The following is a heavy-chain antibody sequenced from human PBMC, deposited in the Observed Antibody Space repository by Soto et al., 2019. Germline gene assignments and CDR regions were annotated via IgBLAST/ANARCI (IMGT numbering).Heavy chain of an antibody. J-gene: IGHJ4*02. CDR2: ISGSGGST. Sequence: EVQLLESGGGLVQPGGSLRLSCAACGVSFSSYAMSWVRHAPGKGLEWVSAISGSGGSTYYADSGNGRFTISRDNSKNTLYQQMNSLRAEDTAVYYCAKGPALYYPKEFDYWGQGTLVTVSS. CDR3: AKGPALYYPKEFDY. D-gene: IGHD1-26*01. V-gene: IGHV3-23*01. CDR1: GVSFSSYA.